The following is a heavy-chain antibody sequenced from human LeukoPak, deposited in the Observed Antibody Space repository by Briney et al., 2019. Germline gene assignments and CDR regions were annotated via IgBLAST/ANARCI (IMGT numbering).Heavy chain of an antibody. CDR1: GGSISSSSYY. J-gene: IGHJ4*02. CDR3: ARGVSYYDFWSGLPYFDY. V-gene: IGHV4-39*07. D-gene: IGHD3-3*01. Sequence: PSETLSLTCTVSGGSISSSSYYWGWIRQPPGKGLEWIGSIYYSGSTYYNPSLKSRVTISVDTSKNQFSLKLSSVTAADTAVYYCARGVSYYDFWSGLPYFDYWGQGTLVTVSS. CDR2: IYYSGST.